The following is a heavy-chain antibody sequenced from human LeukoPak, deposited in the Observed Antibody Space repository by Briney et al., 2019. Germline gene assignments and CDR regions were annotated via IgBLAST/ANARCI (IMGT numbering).Heavy chain of an antibody. CDR1: GFTFDDYG. Sequence: PGGSLRLSCAASGFTFDDYGMSWVRQAPGKGLEWVSGINWNGGSTGYADSVKGRFTISRDNAKNSLYLQMNSLRAEDTALYYCARGGDTAMVPYFDYWGQGTLVTVSS. V-gene: IGHV3-20*04. D-gene: IGHD5-18*01. CDR3: ARGGDTAMVPYFDY. J-gene: IGHJ4*02. CDR2: INWNGGST.